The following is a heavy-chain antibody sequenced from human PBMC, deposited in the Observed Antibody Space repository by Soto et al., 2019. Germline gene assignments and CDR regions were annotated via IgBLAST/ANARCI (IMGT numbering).Heavy chain of an antibody. Sequence: QVQLVESGGGVVQPGRSLRLSCAASGFTFSSYGMHWVRQAPGKGLEWVAVIWYDGSNKYYADSVKGRFTISRDNSKNTLYLQMNSLRAEDTAVYYCARDLGNLVVPAAISGWFDPWGQGTLVTVSS. CDR1: GFTFSSYG. CDR2: IWYDGSNK. J-gene: IGHJ5*02. CDR3: ARDLGNLVVPAAISGWFDP. D-gene: IGHD2-2*02. V-gene: IGHV3-33*01.